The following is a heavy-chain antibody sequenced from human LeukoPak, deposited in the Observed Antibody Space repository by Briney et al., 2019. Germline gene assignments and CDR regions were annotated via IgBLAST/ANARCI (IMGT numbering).Heavy chain of an antibody. V-gene: IGHV1-69*05. Sequence: GASVKVSCKASGGTFSSYAISWVRQAPGQGLEWMGGIIPIFGTANYAQKFQGRVTITTDESTSTAYMELSSLRSEDTAVYYSARAVTIFENWFDPWGQGTLVTVSS. CDR1: GGTFSSYA. CDR2: IIPIFGTA. CDR3: ARAVTIFENWFDP. D-gene: IGHD3-3*01. J-gene: IGHJ5*02.